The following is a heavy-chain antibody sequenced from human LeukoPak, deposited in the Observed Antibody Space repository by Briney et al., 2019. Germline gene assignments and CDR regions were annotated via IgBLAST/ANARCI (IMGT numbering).Heavy chain of an antibody. CDR3: ARDYDFWSGDSNSDY. D-gene: IGHD3-3*01. CDR2: ISAYNGNT. Sequence: ASVKVSCKASGYTFTSYGISWVRQAPGQGLEWMGWISAYNGNTNYAQKLQGRVTMTTDTSTSTAYMELRSLRSDDTAVYYCARDYDFWSGDSNSDYWGQGTLVTVSS. V-gene: IGHV1-18*01. J-gene: IGHJ4*02. CDR1: GYTFTSYG.